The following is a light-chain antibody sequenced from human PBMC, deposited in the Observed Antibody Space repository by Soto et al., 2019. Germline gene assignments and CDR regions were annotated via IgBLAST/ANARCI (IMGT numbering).Light chain of an antibody. CDR2: GAS. V-gene: IGKV3-15*01. CDR3: QQYDNWPPWT. CDR1: QRISSN. Sequence: EVVMTQSPATLSVSPGERATLSCRASQRISSNLAWYRQKPGQAPRLLIYGASTRATGIPARFSGSGSGTEFTLTISSLQSEDLAVYYCQQYDNWPPWTFGQGTKVEIK. J-gene: IGKJ1*01.